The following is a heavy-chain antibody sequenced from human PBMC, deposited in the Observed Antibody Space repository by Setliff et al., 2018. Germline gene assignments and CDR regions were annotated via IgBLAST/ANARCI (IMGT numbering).Heavy chain of an antibody. D-gene: IGHD3-10*01. CDR3: ARHGPTRTDSWFDSFDV. V-gene: IGHV4-59*08. CDR2: IYDTGST. J-gene: IGHJ3*01. CDR1: DGSISNAY. Sequence: SETLSLPCTVSDGSISNAYWSWIRQSPGKGPEWIGYIYDTGSTNSDPSLKSRVTMSVDTSKNQVSLKMTSVTAADTAVYYCARHGPTRTDSWFDSFDVWGQGTKVTVSS.